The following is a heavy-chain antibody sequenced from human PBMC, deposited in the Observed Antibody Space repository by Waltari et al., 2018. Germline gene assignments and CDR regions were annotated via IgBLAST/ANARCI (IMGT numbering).Heavy chain of an antibody. V-gene: IGHV1-69-2*01. CDR1: GYTFTHYY. Sequence: EFQLVQSGAEVKKRGAKVKISCKVSGYTFTHYYMPWVPHAPGKGLEWMGLVVPEDGETIYAEKFQGRDTITADTSTDTAYMELSSLRSEDTAVYYCATDPYYYDSSGYWMDVWGKGTTVTVSS. J-gene: IGHJ6*04. D-gene: IGHD3-22*01. CDR3: ATDPYYYDSSGYWMDV. CDR2: VVPEDGET.